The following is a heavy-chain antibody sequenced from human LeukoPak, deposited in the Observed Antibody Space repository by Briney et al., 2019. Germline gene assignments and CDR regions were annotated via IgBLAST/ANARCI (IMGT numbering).Heavy chain of an antibody. D-gene: IGHD6-19*01. J-gene: IGHJ4*02. V-gene: IGHV4-34*01. CDR2: INHSGST. CDR1: GGSFSGYY. CDR3: ARRRKSSGCDY. Sequence: PSETLSLTCAVYGGSFSGYYWSWIRQPPGKGLEWIGEINHSGSTNYNPSLKSRVTISVDTSKNQFSLKLSSVTAADTAVYYCARRRKSSGCDYWGQGTLVTVSS.